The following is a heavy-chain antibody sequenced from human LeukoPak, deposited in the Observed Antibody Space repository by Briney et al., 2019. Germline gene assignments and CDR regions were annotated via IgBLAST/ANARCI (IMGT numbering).Heavy chain of an antibody. CDR1: GYTFTSYG. CDR3: ARAFYDFRSGYDESDY. Sequence: ASVKVSCKASGYTFTSYGISWVRQAPGQGLEWMGWISAYNGNTNYAQKLQGRVIMTTDTSTSTAYMELRSLRSDDTALYYCARAFYDFRSGYDESDYWGQGTLVTVSS. V-gene: IGHV1-18*01. CDR2: ISAYNGNT. D-gene: IGHD3-3*01. J-gene: IGHJ4*02.